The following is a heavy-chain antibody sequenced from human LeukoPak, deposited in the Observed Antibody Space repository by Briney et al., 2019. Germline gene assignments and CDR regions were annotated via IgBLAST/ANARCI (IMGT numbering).Heavy chain of an antibody. CDR1: GFTFSSSA. D-gene: IGHD2-15*01. CDR3: AGSPIVDY. V-gene: IGHV3-23*01. CDR2: ISNNGGYT. Sequence: GGSLRLSCAASGFTFSSSAMSWVRQAPGKGLEWVSAISNNGGYTYYADSVQGRFTISRDNSKNTLYLQMNSLRAEDTAVYYCAGSPIVDYWGQGTLVTVSS. J-gene: IGHJ4*02.